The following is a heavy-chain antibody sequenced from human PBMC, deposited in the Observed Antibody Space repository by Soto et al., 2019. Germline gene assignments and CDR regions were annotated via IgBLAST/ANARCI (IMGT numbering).Heavy chain of an antibody. CDR2: CRSRVDNYAT. CDR3: VLWVRGLINY. V-gene: IGHV3-72*01. D-gene: IGHD3-10*01. J-gene: IGHJ4*02. CDR1: GITFSDHD. Sequence: EVQLVESGGGLVQPGGSLRLSCATSGITFSDHDMDWVRQAPGKGLEWLGRCRSRVDNYATDYAAPVKGRFTFSRDESKSSLSLQMRSLKTGDTAMYYCVLWVRGLINYWGQGTLVTVSS.